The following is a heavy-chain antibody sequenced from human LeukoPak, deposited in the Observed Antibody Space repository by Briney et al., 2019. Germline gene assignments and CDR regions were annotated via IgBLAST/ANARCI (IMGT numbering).Heavy chain of an antibody. D-gene: IGHD4-23*01. Sequence: PGGSLRLSCAASGFTFSSYWMSWVRQAPGKGLEWVANIKQDGSEKYYVDSVKGRFTISRDNAKNSLYLQMNSLRAEDTAVYYCAKRQTTVLTPANYFDYWGRGTLVTVSS. CDR1: GFTFSSYW. CDR3: AKRQTTVLTPANYFDY. J-gene: IGHJ4*02. V-gene: IGHV3-7*03. CDR2: IKQDGSEK.